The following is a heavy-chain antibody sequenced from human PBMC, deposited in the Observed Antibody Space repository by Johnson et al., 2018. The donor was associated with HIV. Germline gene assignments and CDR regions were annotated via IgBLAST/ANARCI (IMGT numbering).Heavy chain of an antibody. CDR2: IGIAGDT. CDR3: ARSLPGRGSYYAFDI. Sequence: EQLVESGGGLVQPGGSLRLSCAASGFTFSMYDIHWVRQTTGKGLEWVSGIGIAGDTYYIDSVKGRFTISRENAKNTLYLQMNSLRAEDTAVYYCARSLPGRGSYYAFDIWGQGTMVTVSS. CDR1: GFTFSMYD. V-gene: IGHV3-13*01. D-gene: IGHD1-26*01. J-gene: IGHJ3*02.